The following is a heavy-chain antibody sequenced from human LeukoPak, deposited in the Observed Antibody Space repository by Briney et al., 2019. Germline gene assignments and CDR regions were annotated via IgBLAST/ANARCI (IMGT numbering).Heavy chain of an antibody. V-gene: IGHV1-69*01. D-gene: IGHD3-3*01. CDR2: IIPIFGTA. Sequence: ASVKVSCKASGGTFSSYAISWVRQAPGQGLEWMGGIIPIFGTANYAQKFQGRVTITADESTSTAYMELSSLRSEDTAVYYRATLEYYDFWSGYSYYFDYWGQGTLVTVSS. J-gene: IGHJ4*02. CDR1: GGTFSSYA. CDR3: ATLEYYDFWSGYSYYFDY.